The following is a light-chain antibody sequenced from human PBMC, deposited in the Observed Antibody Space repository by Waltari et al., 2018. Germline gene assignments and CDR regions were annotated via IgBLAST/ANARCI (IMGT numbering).Light chain of an antibody. Sequence: DIQMTQSPSSLSASVGDRVTITCRASQSIRSYLNWYQQKPGQAPKLLIYDASNLQSGVPSRFSGSGSGTDFTLTISRLQAEDFATYFCQQSYSTPLTFGGGAKVEIK. CDR2: DAS. CDR1: QSIRSY. J-gene: IGKJ4*01. CDR3: QQSYSTPLT. V-gene: IGKV1-39*01.